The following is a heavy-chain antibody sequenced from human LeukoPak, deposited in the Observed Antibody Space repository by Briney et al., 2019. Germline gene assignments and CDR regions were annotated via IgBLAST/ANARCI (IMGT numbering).Heavy chain of an antibody. J-gene: IGHJ4*02. CDR3: ARGGYNSKFDN. V-gene: IGHV1-46*01. Sequence: ASVKVSCKASGYTFTSYYMHWLRQAPRQGLECMGIINPSDGDTNYAQRFQGRVTMTRDTSTSTVYMELSSLRSEDTAVYYCARGGYNSKFDNWGQGTLVTVSS. D-gene: IGHD5-24*01. CDR2: INPSDGDT. CDR1: GYTFTSYY.